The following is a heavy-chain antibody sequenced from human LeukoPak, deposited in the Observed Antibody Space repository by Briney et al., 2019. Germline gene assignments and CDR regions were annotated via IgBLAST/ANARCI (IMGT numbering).Heavy chain of an antibody. V-gene: IGHV3-53*01. CDR1: GFTVSNNY. Sequence: GGSLRLSCAASGFTVSNNYMSWVRQAPGKGLEWVSVIYSGGTTYYADSVKGRFTISRDNSKNTLYPQMNSLRAEDTAVYYCARDRTYCGGDCYAGWFDPWGQGTLVTVSS. CDR3: ARDRTYCGGDCYAGWFDP. J-gene: IGHJ5*02. D-gene: IGHD2-21*02. CDR2: IYSGGTT.